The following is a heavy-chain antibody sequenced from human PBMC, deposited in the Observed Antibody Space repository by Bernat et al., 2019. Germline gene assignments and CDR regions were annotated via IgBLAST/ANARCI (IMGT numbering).Heavy chain of an antibody. Sequence: EVQLVESGGGLVKPGGSLRLSCAASGFTFSNAWMSWVRQAPGKGLEWVSVIYSGGSTYYADSVKGRFTISRDNSKNTLYLQMNSLRAEDTAVYYCARDRTYYYDSSGYYYDYWGQGTLVTVSS. D-gene: IGHD3-22*01. CDR1: GFTFSNAW. J-gene: IGHJ4*02. CDR2: IYSGGST. V-gene: IGHV3-66*01. CDR3: ARDRTYYYDSSGYYYDY.